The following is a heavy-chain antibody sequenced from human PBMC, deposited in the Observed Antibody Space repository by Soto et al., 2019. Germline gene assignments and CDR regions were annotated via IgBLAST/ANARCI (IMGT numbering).Heavy chain of an antibody. CDR2: ISGSGGST. CDR1: GFTFSSYA. CDR3: AKFGNYDILTGYYPDYYYYYMDV. V-gene: IGHV3-23*01. J-gene: IGHJ6*03. D-gene: IGHD3-9*01. Sequence: GGSLRLSCAASGFTFSSYAMSWVHQAPGKGLEWVSAISGSGGSTYYADSVKGRFTISRDNSKNTLYLQMNSLRAEDTAVYYCAKFGNYDILTGYYPDYYYYYMDVWGKGTTVTVSS.